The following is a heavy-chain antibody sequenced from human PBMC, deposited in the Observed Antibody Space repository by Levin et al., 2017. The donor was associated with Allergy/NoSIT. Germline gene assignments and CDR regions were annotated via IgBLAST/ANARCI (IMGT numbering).Heavy chain of an antibody. D-gene: IGHD3-3*01. CDR3: ARVTYKDFSPAWYFDL. V-gene: IGHV3-74*01. CDR2: INSDGSLT. J-gene: IGHJ2*01. Sequence: GGSLRLSCAASGFTFNSYWMHWVRQAPGKGLVWVSRINSDGSLTSYAGSVKGRFTISRDNAKNTLYLQMNSLRAEDTAVYYCARVTYKDFSPAWYFDLWGRGTLVTVSS. CDR1: GFTFNSYW.